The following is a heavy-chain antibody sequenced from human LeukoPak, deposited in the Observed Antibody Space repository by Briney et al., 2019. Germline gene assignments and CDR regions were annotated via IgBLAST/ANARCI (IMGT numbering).Heavy chain of an antibody. J-gene: IGHJ6*02. CDR2: IYYSGST. CDR3: ARDRYNSVYGDAGGHYGMDV. CDR1: GVSISSGDYY. V-gene: IGHV4-61*08. Sequence: NPSETLSLTCTVSGVSISSGDYYWSWIRQPPGKGLEWIGYIYYSGSTNYNPSLKSRVTISVDTSKNQFSLKLSSVTAADTAVYYCARDRYNSVYGDAGGHYGMDVWGQGTTVTVSS. D-gene: IGHD4-17*01.